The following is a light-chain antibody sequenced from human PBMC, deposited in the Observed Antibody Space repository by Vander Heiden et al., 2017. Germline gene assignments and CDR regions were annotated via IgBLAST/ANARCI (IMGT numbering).Light chain of an antibody. J-gene: IGKJ3*01. CDR1: QSVNTN. Sequence: EIVMTQSPATLSVSPGERATLSCRASQSVNTNLAWYQQKPGQAPRLLIYAASTRATGIPARFSGSGSGTEFTLTISSLQSEDFAVYYCQHYNYWPRGTFGHGTKVDIK. CDR2: AAS. CDR3: QHYNYWPRGT. V-gene: IGKV3-15*01.